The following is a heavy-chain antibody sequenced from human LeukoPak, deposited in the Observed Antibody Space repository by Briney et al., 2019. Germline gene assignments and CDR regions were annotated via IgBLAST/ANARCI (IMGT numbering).Heavy chain of an antibody. CDR3: ARGTGTYLDY. J-gene: IGHJ4*02. V-gene: IGHV4-30-2*01. D-gene: IGHD1-7*01. CDR1: GGSISSGGYY. Sequence: SETLSLTCTVSGGSISSGGYYWSWIRQPPGKGLEWIGYIYHSGSTYYNPSLKSRVTISVDRSKNQFSLKLSSVTAADTAVYYCARGTGTYLDYWGQGTLVTVSS. CDR2: IYHSGST.